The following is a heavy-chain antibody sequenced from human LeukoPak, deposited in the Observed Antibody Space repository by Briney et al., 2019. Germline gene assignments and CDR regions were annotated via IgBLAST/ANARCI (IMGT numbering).Heavy chain of an antibody. D-gene: IGHD3-10*01. Sequence: PSETLSLTCTVSGGSISSSDHFWGWIRQSPGKGLEWIGSLYYTGSAYYSPSLKSRVTILVDTSKNQFSLRLTSVTAADTDVYYCARGPNYGSGSYVDYWGQGTLVTVSS. J-gene: IGHJ4*02. CDR2: LYYTGSA. CDR3: ARGPNYGSGSYVDY. CDR1: GGSISSSDHF. V-gene: IGHV4-39*01.